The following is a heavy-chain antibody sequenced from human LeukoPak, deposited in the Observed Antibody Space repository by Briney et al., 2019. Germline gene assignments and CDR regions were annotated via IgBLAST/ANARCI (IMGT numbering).Heavy chain of an antibody. CDR1: GGSISSHY. D-gene: IGHD3-16*01. V-gene: IGHV4-59*11. Sequence: PSETLSLTCTVSGGSISSHYWSWIRQPPGKGLEWIGYIYYSGSTNYNPSLKSRVTISVDTSKNQFSLKLSSVTAADTAVYYCARMIKDDYYFDYWGQGTLVTVSS. J-gene: IGHJ4*02. CDR2: IYYSGST. CDR3: ARMIKDDYYFDY.